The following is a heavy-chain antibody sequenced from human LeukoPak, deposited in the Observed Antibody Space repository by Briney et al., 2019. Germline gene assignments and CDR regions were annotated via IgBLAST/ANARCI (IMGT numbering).Heavy chain of an antibody. CDR2: IYYSGST. J-gene: IGHJ4*02. CDR1: GGSISSSSYY. V-gene: IGHV4-39*07. CDR3: AREPPYYGDYGGVIY. Sequence: SETLSLTCTVSGGSISSSSYYWGWIRQPPGKGLEWIGSIYYSGSTYYNPSLKSRVTISVDTSKNQFSLKLSSVTAADTAVYYCAREPPYYGDYGGVIYWGQGTLVTVSS. D-gene: IGHD4-17*01.